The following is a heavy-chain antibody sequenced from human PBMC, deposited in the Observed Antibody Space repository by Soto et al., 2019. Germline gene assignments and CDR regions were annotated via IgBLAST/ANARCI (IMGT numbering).Heavy chain of an antibody. D-gene: IGHD6-13*01. V-gene: IGHV3-23*01. CDR3: AKDHPQGSRRVHFFDY. CDR2: ISNSGDGT. Sequence: EVQLMQSGGGLVQPGGSLRLSCAASGFTFSTYAMSWVRQAPGKGLEWVSAISNSGDGTYYADSVKGRFTMSRDNPKNMMYLQMNSLRAEDTAVYYCAKDHPQGSRRVHFFDYWAQGTLVTVSS. J-gene: IGHJ4*02. CDR1: GFTFSTYA.